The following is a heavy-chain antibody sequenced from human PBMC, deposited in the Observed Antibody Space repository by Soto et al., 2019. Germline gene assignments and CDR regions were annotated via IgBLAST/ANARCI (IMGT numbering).Heavy chain of an antibody. V-gene: IGHV3-23*01. CDR1: GFTFSSYA. CDR3: AKDLTKTNYYYYYYMDV. Sequence: GGSLRLSCAASGFTFSSYAMSWVRQAPGKGLEWVSAISGSSGSTYYADSVKGRFTISRDNSKNTLYLQMNSLRAEDTALYYCAKDLTKTNYYYYYYMDVWGKGTTVTVSS. CDR2: ISGSSGST. J-gene: IGHJ6*03.